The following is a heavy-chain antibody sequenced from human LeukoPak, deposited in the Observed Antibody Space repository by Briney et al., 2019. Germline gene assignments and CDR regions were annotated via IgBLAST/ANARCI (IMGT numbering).Heavy chain of an antibody. J-gene: IGHJ6*03. D-gene: IGHD6-6*01. CDR1: GYTFTGYY. Sequence: ASVKVSCKASGYTFTGYYMHWVRQAPGQGLEWMGWINPNSGGTNYAQKFQGRVTMTRDTSISTAYMELSRLRSDDTAVYYCARERARIAARSRYYYMDVWGKGTTVTVSS. V-gene: IGHV1-2*02. CDR3: ARERARIAARSRYYYMDV. CDR2: INPNSGGT.